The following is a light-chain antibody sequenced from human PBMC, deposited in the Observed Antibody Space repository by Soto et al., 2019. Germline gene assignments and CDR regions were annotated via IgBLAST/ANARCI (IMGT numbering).Light chain of an antibody. V-gene: IGKV1-39*01. CDR1: RSISEC. CDR2: AAS. J-gene: IGKJ4*01. Sequence: IQMTQSPFSMSASVADRVTITCRASRSISECLNWYKQKPGEAPELLIYAASTLQSGVPSRFSVIGSGTDFTLTISSLKHEDSAAYYGQQSHSSTLTFGGGTKVDTK. CDR3: QQSHSSTLT.